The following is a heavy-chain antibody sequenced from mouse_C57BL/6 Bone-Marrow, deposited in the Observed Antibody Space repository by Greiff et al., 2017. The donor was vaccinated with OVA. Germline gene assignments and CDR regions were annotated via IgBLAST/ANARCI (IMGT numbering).Heavy chain of an antibody. CDR3: ARLLLPAMDY. Sequence: QVHVKQSGPGLVQPSQSLSITCTVSGFSLTSYGVHWVRQSPGKGLEWLGVIWSGGSTDYNAAFISRLSISKDNSKSQVFFKMNSLQADDTAIYYCARLLLPAMDYWGQGTSVTVSS. D-gene: IGHD1-1*01. J-gene: IGHJ4*01. CDR1: GFSLTSYG. CDR2: IWSGGST. V-gene: IGHV2-2*01.